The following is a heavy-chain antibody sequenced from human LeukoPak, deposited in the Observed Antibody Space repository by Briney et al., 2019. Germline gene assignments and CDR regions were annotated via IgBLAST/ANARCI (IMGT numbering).Heavy chain of an antibody. D-gene: IGHD6-13*01. J-gene: IGHJ6*02. CDR1: GGSISSYY. Sequence: PSETLSLTYTVSGGSISSYYWSWIRQPAGKGLEWIGRIYTSGSTNYNPSLKSRVTMSVDTSKNQFSLKLSSVTAADTAVYYCARGVARSWYGRYYGMDVWGQGTTVTVSS. CDR2: IYTSGST. V-gene: IGHV4-4*07. CDR3: ARGVARSWYGRYYGMDV.